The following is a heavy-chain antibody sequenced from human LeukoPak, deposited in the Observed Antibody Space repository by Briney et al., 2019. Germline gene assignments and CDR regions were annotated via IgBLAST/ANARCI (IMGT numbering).Heavy chain of an antibody. CDR3: ATTTVVNGGDY. CDR2: IYYSGST. Sequence: SETLSLTCTVSGGSISSSIYFRGWIRQPPGKGLEWIGSIYYSGSTYYNPSLKSRVTISVDTSKNQFSLKLSSVTAADTAVYYCATTTVVNGGDYWGQGTLVTVSS. D-gene: IGHD4-23*01. J-gene: IGHJ4*02. V-gene: IGHV4-39*07. CDR1: GGSISSSIYF.